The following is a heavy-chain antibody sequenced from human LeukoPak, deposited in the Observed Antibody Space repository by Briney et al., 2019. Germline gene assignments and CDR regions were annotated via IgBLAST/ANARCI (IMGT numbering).Heavy chain of an antibody. V-gene: IGHV4-34*01. Sequence: PSETLSLTCAVYGGSFSGYYWSWIRQPPGKGLEWIGEINHSRSTNYNPSLKSRVTISVDTSKNQFSLKLSSVTAADTAVYYCARLGYYYGSGSYYSPPDYWGQGTLVTVSS. CDR3: ARLGYYYGSGSYYSPPDY. D-gene: IGHD3-10*01. J-gene: IGHJ4*02. CDR2: INHSRST. CDR1: GGSFSGYY.